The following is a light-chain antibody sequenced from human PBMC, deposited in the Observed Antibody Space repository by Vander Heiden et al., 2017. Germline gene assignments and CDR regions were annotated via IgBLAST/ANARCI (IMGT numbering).Light chain of an antibody. J-gene: IGKJ2*01. CDR3: QQYNSYPYS. CDR1: QSFDNW. CDR2: KAS. V-gene: IGKV1-5*03. Sequence: DIQMTQSPSPLSASVGDRVTITCRASQSFDNWLAWYQQKPGKAPKLLIYKASRLEGGVPSRFSGSVSGTEFTLTISSLQPDDFATYYCQQYNSYPYSFGQGTKLEIK.